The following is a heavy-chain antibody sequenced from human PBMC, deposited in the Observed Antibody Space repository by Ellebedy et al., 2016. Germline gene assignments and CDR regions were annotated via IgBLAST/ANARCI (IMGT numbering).Heavy chain of an antibody. V-gene: IGHV4-4*02. J-gene: IGHJ3*01. Sequence: SETLSLTXAVSGDSISSDHWWSWVRQPPGKGLEWIGQIHYSGNTNYNPSLKSRVSISVDTSKNQFSLKLTSMTAADTAMYYCARGEKYYYGSGNYHSHDAFDVWGQGTMVTVSS. CDR1: GDSISSDHW. D-gene: IGHD3-10*01. CDR3: ARGEKYYYGSGNYHSHDAFDV. CDR2: IHYSGNT.